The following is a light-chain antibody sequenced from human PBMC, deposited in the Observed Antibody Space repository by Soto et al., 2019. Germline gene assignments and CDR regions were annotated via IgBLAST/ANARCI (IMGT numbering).Light chain of an antibody. CDR3: QQSKSFPRT. Sequence: DIQMTQSPSYVSASVGDRVTITCRASQRISSWLAWYQQRPGKAPNLLIYGASSLQSGVPSRFSGSGYGTDLTLSISNLQPEDSATYYCQQSKSFPRTFGGGTRVEI. J-gene: IGKJ4*01. CDR2: GAS. V-gene: IGKV1D-12*01. CDR1: QRISSW.